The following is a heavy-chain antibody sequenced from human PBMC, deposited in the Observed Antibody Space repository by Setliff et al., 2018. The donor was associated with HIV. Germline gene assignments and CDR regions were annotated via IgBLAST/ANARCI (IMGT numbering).Heavy chain of an antibody. J-gene: IGHJ5*02. D-gene: IGHD2-15*01. CDR1: GFTFGDYA. Sequence: GGSLRLSCTASGFTFGDYAMSWVRQAPGKGLEWVGFIRSKAYGGTTEYAASVKGRFTITRDDSKSIAYLQMNSLKTEDTAVYYCTRDRYSSGGSCYSNFFDPWGQGTLVTVSS. CDR2: IRSKAYGGTT. V-gene: IGHV3-49*04. CDR3: TRDRYSSGGSCYSNFFDP.